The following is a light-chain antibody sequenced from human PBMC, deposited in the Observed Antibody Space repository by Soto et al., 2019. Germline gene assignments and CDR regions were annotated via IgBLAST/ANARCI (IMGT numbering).Light chain of an antibody. J-gene: IGKJ4*01. CDR1: QSVSSN. V-gene: IGKV3-11*01. CDR3: QQRSNWPLT. Sequence: EIVMTQSPATLSVSPGERATLSCRASQSVSSNLAGYQQKPGQAPRLLIYGASTRATGIPARFSGSGSGSDFTLTISSLEPEDFAVYYCQQRSNWPLTFGGGTKVDIK. CDR2: GAS.